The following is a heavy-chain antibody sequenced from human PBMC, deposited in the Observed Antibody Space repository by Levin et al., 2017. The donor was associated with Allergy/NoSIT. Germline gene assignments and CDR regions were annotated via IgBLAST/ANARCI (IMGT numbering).Heavy chain of an antibody. CDR2: INSDGSST. J-gene: IGHJ4*02. D-gene: IGHD3-9*01. CDR3: ARGYYDILTGYPIFDY. CDR1: GFTFSSYW. V-gene: IGHV3-74*01. Sequence: GGSLRLSCAASGFTFSSYWMHWVRQAPGKGLVWVSRINSDGSSTSYADSVKGRFTISRDNAKNTLYLQMNSLRAEDTAVYYCARGYYDILTGYPIFDYWGQGTLVTVSS.